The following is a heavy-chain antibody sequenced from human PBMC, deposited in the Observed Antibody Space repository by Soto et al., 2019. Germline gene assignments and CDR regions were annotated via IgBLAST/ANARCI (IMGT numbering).Heavy chain of an antibody. CDR2: VSHDGRNT. Sequence: GRSQRLRYAASGGNFSDYARHWVRQAPGKGLEWVAVVSHDGRNTHYADSVKGRFTISRDSSKNTVSLEMTSLRAEDTAVYYCAKGGRQWLVTSDFNYWGQGALVTVSS. V-gene: IGHV3-30*18. CDR1: GGNFSDYA. D-gene: IGHD6-19*01. CDR3: AKGGRQWLVTSDFNY. J-gene: IGHJ4*02.